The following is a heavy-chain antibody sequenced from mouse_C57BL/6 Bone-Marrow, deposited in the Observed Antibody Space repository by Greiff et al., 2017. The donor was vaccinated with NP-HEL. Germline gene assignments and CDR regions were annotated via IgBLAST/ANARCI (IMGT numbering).Heavy chain of an antibody. D-gene: IGHD1-1*01. V-gene: IGHV8-8*01. J-gene: IGHJ3*01. Sequence: QVTLKESGPGILQPSPTLSLSCSSSGFSLSTFGMGVGWIRQPSGLGLEWLAHLWWGDAKYYNTALKSRHTISKDTTKNQEFLKIANVDTADTATYYFARIRHYCSSWFAYWGKGTRVTVSA. CDR2: LWWGDAK. CDR3: ARIRHYCSSWFAY. CDR1: GFSLSTFGMG.